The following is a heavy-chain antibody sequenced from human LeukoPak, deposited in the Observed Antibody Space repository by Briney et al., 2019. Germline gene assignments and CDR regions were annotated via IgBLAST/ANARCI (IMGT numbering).Heavy chain of an antibody. CDR1: GGSISSGSYY. J-gene: IGHJ4*02. Sequence: SETLSLTCTVSGGSISSGSYYWSWIRQPAGEGLEWVGRIYTSGSTNYNPSLKSRVTISVDTSKNQFSLKLSSVTAADTAVYYCARGGERYCSSTSCSLDYWGQGTLVTVSS. CDR3: ARGGERYCSSTSCSLDY. D-gene: IGHD2-2*01. CDR2: IYTSGST. V-gene: IGHV4-61*02.